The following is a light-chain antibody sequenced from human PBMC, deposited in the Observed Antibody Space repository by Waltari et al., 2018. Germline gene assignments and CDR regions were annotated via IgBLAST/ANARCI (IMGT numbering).Light chain of an antibody. V-gene: IGLV2-14*03. Sequence: QSALTQPASVSGSPGQSITISCTGTSTDLGGYNYVSWYQQHPGKAPKLMIYDVSNRPSGVSNRFSGSKSGNTASLTISGLQAEDEADYYCSSYTSSSTLYVFGTGTKVTVL. J-gene: IGLJ1*01. CDR2: DVS. CDR1: STDLGGYNY. CDR3: SSYTSSSTLYV.